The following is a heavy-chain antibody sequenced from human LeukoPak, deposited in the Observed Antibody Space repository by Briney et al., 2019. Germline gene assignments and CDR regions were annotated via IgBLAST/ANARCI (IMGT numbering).Heavy chain of an antibody. CDR1: GGSFSGYY. Sequence: PSETLSLTCAVYGGSFSGYYWSWIRQPPGKGLEWIGEISHSGSTNYNPSLKSRVTISVDTSKNQFSLKLSSVTAADTAVYYCARVVPLARRIVLMVYARPYFDYWGQGTLVTVSS. V-gene: IGHV4-34*01. D-gene: IGHD2-8*01. CDR2: ISHSGST. CDR3: ARVVPLARRIVLMVYARPYFDY. J-gene: IGHJ4*02.